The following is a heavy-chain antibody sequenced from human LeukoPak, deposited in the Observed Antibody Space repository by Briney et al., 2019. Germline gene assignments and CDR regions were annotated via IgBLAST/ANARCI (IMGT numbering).Heavy chain of an antibody. J-gene: IGHJ4*02. CDR1: GFDFSAFH. Sequence: PGGSLRLSCAASGFDFSAFHMHWVRQASGRGLEWVGLIRSKPSSYTTVYAASVKGRFTISRDDSRNTAYLQMNSLKAEDTAVYYCTRQNCSGGSCSYVDYWGQGTLVTVSS. D-gene: IGHD2-15*01. CDR3: TRQNCSGGSCSYVDY. V-gene: IGHV3-73*01. CDR2: IRSKPSSYTT.